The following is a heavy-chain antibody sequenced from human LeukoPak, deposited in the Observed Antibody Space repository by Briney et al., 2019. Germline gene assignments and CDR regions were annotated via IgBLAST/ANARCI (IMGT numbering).Heavy chain of an antibody. V-gene: IGHV1-69*13. J-gene: IGHJ4*02. CDR1: GGTFSSYA. D-gene: IGHD3-22*01. Sequence: SVTVSCKASGGTFSSYAISWVRQAPGQGLEWMGGIIPIFGTANYAQKFQGRVTITADESTSTAYMELSSLRSEDTAVYYCAGSSSPRWDYYDSSGYFHFDYWGQGTLVTVSS. CDR3: AGSSSPRWDYYDSSGYFHFDY. CDR2: IIPIFGTA.